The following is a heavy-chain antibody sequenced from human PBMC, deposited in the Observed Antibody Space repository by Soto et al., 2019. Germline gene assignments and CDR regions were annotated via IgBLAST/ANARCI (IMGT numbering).Heavy chain of an antibody. V-gene: IGHV1-69*01. J-gene: IGHJ6*02. CDR1: GGTFSSYA. CDR3: ASPFPETDKRPVYGMDV. CDR2: IIPIFGTA. Sequence: QVQLVQSGAEVKKPGSSVKVSCKASGGTFSSYAISWVRQAPGQGLEWMGGIIPIFGTANYAQKFQGRVTITADESTSTAYMELSSLRSEDTAVYYCASPFPETDKRPVYGMDVWGQGTTVTVSS.